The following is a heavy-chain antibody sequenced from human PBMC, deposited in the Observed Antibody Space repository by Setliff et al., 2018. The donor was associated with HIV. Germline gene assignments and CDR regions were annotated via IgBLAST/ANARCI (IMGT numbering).Heavy chain of an antibody. J-gene: IGHJ3*02. Sequence: SETLSLTCTVSGDSISSDFYWGWIRQPPGKGLEWIGSIYHSGNTYYMPSLQSRVTISVDMSKNQFSLNLNSVTAADTAVYYCARGQGCGGGCHYAFEMWGQGAMVTV. D-gene: IGHD2-21*02. CDR1: GDSISSDFY. CDR2: IYHSGNT. CDR3: ARGQGCGGGCHYAFEM. V-gene: IGHV4-38-2*02.